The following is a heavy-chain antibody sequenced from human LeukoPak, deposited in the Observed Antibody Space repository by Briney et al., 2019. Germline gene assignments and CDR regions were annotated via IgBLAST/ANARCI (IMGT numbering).Heavy chain of an antibody. V-gene: IGHV3-23*01. CDR1: GFTFSSYA. J-gene: IGHJ5*02. D-gene: IGHD3-22*01. CDR3: AKSPMIVGYLENS. Sequence: GSLRLSCAASGFTFSSYAMSWVRQAPGKGLEWVSAVSGGGISTYYADSVKGRFTISRDNSKNTLYLQMNNLRAEDTALYYCAKSPMIVGYLENSWGQGTLVTVSS. CDR2: VSGGGIST.